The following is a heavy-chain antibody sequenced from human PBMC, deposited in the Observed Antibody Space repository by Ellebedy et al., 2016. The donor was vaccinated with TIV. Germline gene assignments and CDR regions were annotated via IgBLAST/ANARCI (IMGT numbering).Heavy chain of an antibody. CDR1: GVTVSSNH. CDR3: TKARDGGGSVDY. J-gene: IGHJ4*02. Sequence: GESLKISCAAPGVTVSSNHMNWVRQAPGTGLEWVSVLQSGGTTHYADSVKGRFTISRDNSKNTLYLQMNSLRAEDTAVYYCTKARDGGGSVDYWGQGTLVTVSS. D-gene: IGHD2-15*01. CDR2: LQSGGTT. V-gene: IGHV3-66*01.